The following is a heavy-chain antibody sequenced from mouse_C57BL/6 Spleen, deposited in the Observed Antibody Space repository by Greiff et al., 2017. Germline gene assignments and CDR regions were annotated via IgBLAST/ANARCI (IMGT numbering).Heavy chain of an antibody. Sequence: LVESGPELVKPGASVKISCKASGYAFSSSWMNWVKQRPGKGLEWIGRIYPGDGDTNYNGKFKGKATLTADKSSSTAYMQLSSLTSEDSAVYFCAIDSSGHYYWGQGTTLTVSS. D-gene: IGHD3-2*02. CDR1: GYAFSSSW. J-gene: IGHJ2*01. V-gene: IGHV1-82*01. CDR3: AIDSSGHYY. CDR2: IYPGDGDT.